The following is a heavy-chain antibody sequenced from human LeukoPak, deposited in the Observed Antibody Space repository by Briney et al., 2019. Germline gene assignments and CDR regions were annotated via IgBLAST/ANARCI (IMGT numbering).Heavy chain of an antibody. CDR1: GGSISSYY. J-gene: IGHJ6*03. D-gene: IGHD3-3*01. V-gene: IGHV4-59*01. Sequence: TSETLSLTCTVSGGSISSYYWSWIRQPPGKGLEWIGYIYYSGSTNYNPSLKSRVTISVDTSKNQFSLKLSSVTAADTAVYYCARVVRDFWSGYYTSYYYYYMDVWGKGTTVTVSS. CDR2: IYYSGST. CDR3: ARVVRDFWSGYYTSYYYYYMDV.